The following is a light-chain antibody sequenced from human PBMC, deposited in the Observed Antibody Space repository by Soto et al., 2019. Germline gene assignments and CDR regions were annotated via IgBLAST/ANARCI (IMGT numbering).Light chain of an antibody. J-gene: IGKJ1*01. CDR1: QSVGGTF. V-gene: IGKV3-20*01. CDR2: GAS. Sequence: EIVLTQSPGTLSLSPGEGATLSCRASQSVGGTFLAWYQQKGGQAPRLLIHGASNRATGIPDRFSGSGSGTDFTLTISRLEPEDFAVYYCQQYNNLWTFGQGTKVDIK. CDR3: QQYNNLWT.